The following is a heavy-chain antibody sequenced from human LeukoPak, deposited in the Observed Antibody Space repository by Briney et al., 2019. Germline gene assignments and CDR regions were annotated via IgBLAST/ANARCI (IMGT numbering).Heavy chain of an antibody. Sequence: PSETLSLTCAVYGGSFSGYYWSWIRQPPGKGLEWIGEINHSGSTNYNPSLKSRVTISVDTSKNQFSLKLSSVTAADTAVYYCARGLGSSSWNRLYYYYGMDVWGQGTTVTVSS. D-gene: IGHD6-13*01. CDR1: GGSFSGYY. J-gene: IGHJ6*02. CDR2: INHSGST. V-gene: IGHV4-34*01. CDR3: ARGLGSSSWNRLYYYYGMDV.